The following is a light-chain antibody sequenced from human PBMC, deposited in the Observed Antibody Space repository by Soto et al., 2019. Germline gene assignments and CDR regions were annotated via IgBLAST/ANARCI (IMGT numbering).Light chain of an antibody. CDR1: QSVSSNY. CDR3: QQYGRSLYT. CDR2: GAS. Sequence: EIVLTQSPGTLSLSPGERATLSCRASQSVSSNYLAWYQKKPGQAPRLLIYGASSRATGIPARFSGSGSGTDFTLTISRLEPEDFAVYYCQQYGRSLYTFGQGTKLEIK. J-gene: IGKJ2*01. V-gene: IGKV3-20*01.